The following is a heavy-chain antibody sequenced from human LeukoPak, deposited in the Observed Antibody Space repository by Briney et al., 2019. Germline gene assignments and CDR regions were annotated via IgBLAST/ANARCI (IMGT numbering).Heavy chain of an antibody. Sequence: ASVKVSCKVSGYTLTELSMHWVRQAPGKGLEWMGGFDPEDGETIYAQKFQGRVTMTEDTSTDTAYMELSSLGSEDTAVCYCANWINYYDSSGPLQHWGQGTLVTVSS. CDR2: FDPEDGET. J-gene: IGHJ1*01. CDR1: GYTLTELS. D-gene: IGHD3-22*01. V-gene: IGHV1-24*01. CDR3: ANWINYYDSSGPLQH.